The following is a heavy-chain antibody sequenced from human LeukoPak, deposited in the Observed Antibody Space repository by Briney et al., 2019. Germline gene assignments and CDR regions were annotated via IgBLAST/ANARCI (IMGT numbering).Heavy chain of an antibody. V-gene: IGHV3-7*01. Sequence: GGSLRLSCAASGFTFSSYWMSWVRQAPGKGLEWVANIKQDGNEKYYVDSVKGRFTISRDNAKNSLYLQMNSLRAEDTAVYYCARPSRYCSGGSCYYYYYYMDVWGKGTTVTVSS. CDR1: GFTFSSYW. D-gene: IGHD2-15*01. J-gene: IGHJ6*03. CDR2: IKQDGNEK. CDR3: ARPSRYCSGGSCYYYYYYMDV.